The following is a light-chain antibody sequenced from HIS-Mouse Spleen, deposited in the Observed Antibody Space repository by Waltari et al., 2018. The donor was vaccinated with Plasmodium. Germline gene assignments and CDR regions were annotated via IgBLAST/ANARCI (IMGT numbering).Light chain of an antibody. CDR3: SSYAGSNNLV. CDR2: EVS. J-gene: IGLJ2*01. Sequence: QSALTQPPSASGSPGQSVTIPCTGTSRDVGGYNYVPWYQPPPGKAPKLMMYEVSKRPSGVPDRFSGSKSGNTASLTVSGLQAEDEADYYCSSYAGSNNLVFGGGTKLTVL. CDR1: SRDVGGYNY. V-gene: IGLV2-8*01.